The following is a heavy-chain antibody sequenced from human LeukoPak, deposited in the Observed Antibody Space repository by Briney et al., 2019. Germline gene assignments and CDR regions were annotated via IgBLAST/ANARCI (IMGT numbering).Heavy chain of an antibody. CDR1: GFPFSVYW. D-gene: IGHD2-2*01. J-gene: IGHJ4*02. CDR3: ARDHAYRADY. CDR2: INQDESKK. V-gene: IGHV3-7*01. Sequence: GGSLRLSCAASGFPFSVYWMTWVRYAPGKGLEWVANINQDESKKYYADSVKGRFTISRDNAKNSLYLQMSSLTAEDTAIYYCARDHAYRADYWGQGTLVTVSS.